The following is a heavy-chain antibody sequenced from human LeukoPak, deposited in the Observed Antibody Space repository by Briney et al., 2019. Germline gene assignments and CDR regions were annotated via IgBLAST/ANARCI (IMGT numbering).Heavy chain of an antibody. CDR2: ISSSGSTI. Sequence: GGSLRLSCGASGFTFSDYYMSWIRQAPGKGLEWVSYISSSGSTIYYADSVKGRFTISRDNAKNSLYLQMNSLRAEDTAVYYCARVQGGVLGIRYYYYGMDVWGQGTTVTVSS. J-gene: IGHJ6*02. CDR3: ARVQGGVLGIRYYYYGMDV. V-gene: IGHV3-11*01. D-gene: IGHD3-16*01. CDR1: GFTFSDYY.